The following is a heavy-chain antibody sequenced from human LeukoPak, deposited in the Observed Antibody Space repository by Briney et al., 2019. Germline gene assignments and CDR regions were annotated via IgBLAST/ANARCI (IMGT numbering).Heavy chain of an antibody. D-gene: IGHD1-26*01. CDR2: IYYSGST. V-gene: IGHV4-30-4*01. CDR3: ARVVSGSYQRYFDY. J-gene: IGHJ4*02. CDR1: GGSISSGDYY. Sequence: PSQTLSLTCTVSGGSISSGDYYWSWIRQPPGKGLEWIGYIYYSGSTYYNPSLKSRVTISVDTSKNQFSLKLSSVTAADTAVYYCARVVSGSYQRYFDYGGQGTLVTVSS.